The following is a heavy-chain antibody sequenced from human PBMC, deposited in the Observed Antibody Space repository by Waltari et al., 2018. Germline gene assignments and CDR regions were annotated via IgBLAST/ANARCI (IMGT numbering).Heavy chain of an antibody. CDR2: IYSGGTT. Sequence: QVVLLESGPGLVKPSETLSLTCTVSGDSISRYYWGWARQPAGKTLEWIGRIYSGGTTHYNPSLKSRVTLSVDMSQNQVSLRLTSVTAADTAMYYCVRDGGRLYGPENFHGIDSWGQGTLVTVSS. V-gene: IGHV4-4*07. J-gene: IGHJ4*02. D-gene: IGHD3-10*01. CDR3: VRDGGRLYGPENFHGIDS. CDR1: GDSISRYY.